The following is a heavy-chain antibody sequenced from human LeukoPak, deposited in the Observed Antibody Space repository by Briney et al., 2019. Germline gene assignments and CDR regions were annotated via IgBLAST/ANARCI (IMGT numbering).Heavy chain of an antibody. CDR1: GGTFSSYA. V-gene: IGHV1-69*13. D-gene: IGHD1-26*01. CDR2: IIPIFGTA. Sequence: SVKVSCKASGGTFSSYAISWVRQAPGQGLEWMGGIIPIFGTANYAQKFQGRVTITADETTSTAYMELSSLRSEDTAVYYCASLARPLVGATPSWWFDPWAREPWSPSPQ. CDR3: ASLARPLVGATPSWWFDP. J-gene: IGHJ5*02.